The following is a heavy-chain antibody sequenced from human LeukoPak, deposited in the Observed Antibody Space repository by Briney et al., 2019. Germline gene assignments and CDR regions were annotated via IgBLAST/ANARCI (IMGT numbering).Heavy chain of an antibody. CDR1: GFTFSDYY. CDR2: ISSSGSTI. V-gene: IGHV3-11*01. J-gene: IGHJ6*02. CDR3: ARDSGYYYYGMDV. Sequence: GRSLRLSCAASGFTFSDYYMSWIRQAPGKGLEWVSYISSSGSTIYYADSVKGRFTISRDNAENSLYLQMKSLRAEDTAVYYCARDSGYYYYGMDVWGQGTTVTVSS.